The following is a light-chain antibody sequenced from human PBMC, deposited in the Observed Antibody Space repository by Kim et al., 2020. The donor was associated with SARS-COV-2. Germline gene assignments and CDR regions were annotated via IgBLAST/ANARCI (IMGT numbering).Light chain of an antibody. CDR2: TAS. CDR3: QQTFSIPYS. J-gene: IGKJ2*03. CDR1: QSIRSY. V-gene: IGKV1-39*01. Sequence: SESVGDRVTITCRASQSIRSYLNWYQQRPGKAPKALIYTASTLQSGVPSRFSGSGSGTDLTFTISSLQPEDCGTYYCQQTFSIPYSFGQGTKLEI.